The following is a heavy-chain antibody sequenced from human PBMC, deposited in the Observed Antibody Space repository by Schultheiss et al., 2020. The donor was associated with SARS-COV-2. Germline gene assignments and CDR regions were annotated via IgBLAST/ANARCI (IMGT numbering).Heavy chain of an antibody. J-gene: IGHJ6*02. CDR2: MNPNSGNT. CDR3: ARHYGDYEMTHDPQYYYYYGMDV. D-gene: IGHD4-17*01. V-gene: IGHV1-8*01. CDR1: GYTFTSYD. Sequence: ASVKVSCKASGYTFTSYDINWVRQATGQGLEWMGWMNPNSGNTGYAQKFQGRVTMTRNTSISTAYMELSILRSEDTAVYYCARHYGDYEMTHDPQYYYYYGMDVWGQGTTVTVSS.